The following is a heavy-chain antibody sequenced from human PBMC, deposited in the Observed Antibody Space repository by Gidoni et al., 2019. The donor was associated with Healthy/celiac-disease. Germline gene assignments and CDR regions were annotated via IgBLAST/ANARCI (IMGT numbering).Heavy chain of an antibody. CDR2: ISSSSSYI. CDR3: ARASGIAAAGEIY. Sequence: EVQLVESGGGLVKPGGSLRLSCAASGFTFSSYSMNWVRQAPGKGLEWVSSISSSSSYIYYADSVKGRFTISRDNAKNSLYLQMNSLRAEDTAVYYCARASGIAAAGEIYWGQGTLVTVSS. V-gene: IGHV3-21*01. D-gene: IGHD6-13*01. J-gene: IGHJ4*02. CDR1: GFTFSSYS.